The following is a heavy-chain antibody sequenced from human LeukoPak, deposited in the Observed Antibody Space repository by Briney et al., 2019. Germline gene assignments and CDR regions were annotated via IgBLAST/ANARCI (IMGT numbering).Heavy chain of an antibody. CDR2: INPNSGGT. Sequence: ASVKVSCKASGYTFTDYYMQWVRQAPGQGLEWMGWINPNSGGTHYVQRLQGWVTMTRDTSISTAYMELSRLTSDDTAVYYCARGGPYYDSSRANDLNYWGQGTLVTVSS. J-gene: IGHJ4*02. D-gene: IGHD3-22*01. CDR1: GYTFTDYY. CDR3: ARGGPYYDSSRANDLNY. V-gene: IGHV1-2*04.